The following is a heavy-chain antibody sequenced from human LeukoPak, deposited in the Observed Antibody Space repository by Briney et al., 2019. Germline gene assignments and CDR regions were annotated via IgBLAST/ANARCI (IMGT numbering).Heavy chain of an antibody. D-gene: IGHD3-3*01. J-gene: IGHJ4*02. CDR3: ARDPNYDFDADY. CDR1: GYAFTGYY. CDR2: INPNSGGT. Sequence: ASVKVSCKASGYAFTGYYMHWVRQAPGQGLEWMGWINPNSGGTNYAQKFQGRVTMTRDTSISTAYMELSRLRSDDTAVYYCARDPNYDFDADYWGQGTLVTVSS. V-gene: IGHV1-2*02.